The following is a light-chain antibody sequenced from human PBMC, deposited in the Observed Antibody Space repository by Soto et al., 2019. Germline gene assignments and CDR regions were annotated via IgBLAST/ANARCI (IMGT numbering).Light chain of an antibody. CDR1: QRISSY. CDR2: AAS. V-gene: IGKV1-39*01. Sequence: DIQMTQSPSSLSASVGDRVTITCRASQRISSYLNWYQQKPGKAPKLLIYAASSLQSGVPSRFSGSGSGTDFTLTISSLQPEDVATYYCQQSYSPPPYTFGQGTKLEIK. J-gene: IGKJ2*01. CDR3: QQSYSPPPYT.